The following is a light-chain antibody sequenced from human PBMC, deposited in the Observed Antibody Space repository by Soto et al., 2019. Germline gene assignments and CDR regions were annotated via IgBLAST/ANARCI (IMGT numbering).Light chain of an antibody. Sequence: VLTQPPSVSAAPGQRVTISCSGTSSNIGGNSVSWYQQLPGTAPKLLIYDDDKRPSGIPDRFSGSKSGTSATLGITGFQTGDEADYYCGSWDSSLSAYVFGTGTKVTVL. CDR1: SSNIGGNS. V-gene: IGLV1-51*01. J-gene: IGLJ1*01. CDR3: GSWDSSLSAYV. CDR2: DDD.